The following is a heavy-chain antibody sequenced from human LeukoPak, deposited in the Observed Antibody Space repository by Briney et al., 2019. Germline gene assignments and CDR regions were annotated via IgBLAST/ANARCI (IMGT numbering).Heavy chain of an antibody. CDR1: GFTFSNAW. V-gene: IGHV3-15*01. J-gene: IGHJ3*02. CDR2: IKSITDGGTT. CDR3: TTDLEESGAFDI. D-gene: IGHD1-1*01. Sequence: PGGSLRLSXAASGFTFSNAWMSWVRQAPGKGLEWVGRIKSITDGGTTDYAAPVKGRFTISRDDSKNTLYLQMNSLKTEDTAVYYCTTDLEESGAFDIWGQGTMVTVSS.